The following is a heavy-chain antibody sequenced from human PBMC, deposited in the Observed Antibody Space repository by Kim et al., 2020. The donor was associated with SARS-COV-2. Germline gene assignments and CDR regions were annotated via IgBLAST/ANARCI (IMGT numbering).Heavy chain of an antibody. CDR2: IKQDRSGK. D-gene: IGHD3-10*01. Sequence: GGSLRLSCAASGFTFSSAWMSWVRQAPGKGLEWVGNIKQDRSGKYYVYSVTGRFTISRDSAENSLYLQLNIQSAETTAVYYYASDGGSGCYRFDCGMDV. V-gene: IGHV3-7*03. J-gene: IGHJ6*01. CDR3: ASDGGSGCYRFDCGMDV. CDR1: GFTFSSAW.